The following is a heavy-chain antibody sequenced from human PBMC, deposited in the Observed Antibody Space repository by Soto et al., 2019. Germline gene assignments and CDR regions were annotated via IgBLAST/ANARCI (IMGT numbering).Heavy chain of an antibody. D-gene: IGHD3-3*01. CDR3: ARDFGHGYYLDY. V-gene: IGHV3-48*02. Sequence: GGALRLSCVDSGFSCSNYNMNWVRQAPGKGPEWVSYITDSSDTVHYADSVRGRFTISRDNAESSLYLQMNSLRDEDTAVYFCARDFGHGYYLDYWGRGTLVTVSS. J-gene: IGHJ4*02. CDR2: ITDSSDTV. CDR1: GFSCSNYN.